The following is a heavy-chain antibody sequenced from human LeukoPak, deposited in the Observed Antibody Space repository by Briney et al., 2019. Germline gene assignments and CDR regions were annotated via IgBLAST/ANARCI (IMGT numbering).Heavy chain of an antibody. CDR3: ARHQYYDSRGSHFYSYYYMDV. V-gene: IGHV4-38-2*02. J-gene: IGHJ6*03. CDR2: IYYTGST. D-gene: IGHD3-22*01. CDR1: GYSISSPFY. Sequence: SETLSLTCTVSGYSISSPFYWGWIRPSPGKGLQWIGSIYYTGSTYYNPSYKSRVTISVDTSKNHFSLKLSSVTAADTAMYYCARHQYYDSRGSHFYSYYYMDVWGKGTTVTVSS.